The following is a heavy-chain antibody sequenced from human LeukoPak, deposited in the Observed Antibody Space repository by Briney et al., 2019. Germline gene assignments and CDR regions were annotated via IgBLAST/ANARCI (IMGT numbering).Heavy chain of an antibody. CDR2: IIPIFGTA. Sequence: GASVKVSCKASGYTFTSYAISWVRQAPGQGLEWMGGIIPIFGTANYAQKFQGRVTITTDESTSTAYMELSSLRSEDTAVYYCAREKLGYCSSTSCPPDAFDIWGQGTMVTVSS. CDR1: GYTFTSYA. J-gene: IGHJ3*02. D-gene: IGHD2-2*01. V-gene: IGHV1-69*05. CDR3: AREKLGYCSSTSCPPDAFDI.